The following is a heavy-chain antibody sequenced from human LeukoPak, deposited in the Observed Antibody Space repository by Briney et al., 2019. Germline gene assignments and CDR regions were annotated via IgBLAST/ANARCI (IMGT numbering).Heavy chain of an antibody. D-gene: IGHD6-19*01. J-gene: IGHJ4*02. V-gene: IGHV3-7*01. CDR3: ARDLGFSSEDL. CDR1: GFTFSNYF. Sequence: GGSLRLSCAASGFTFSNYFMSWVRQALGKGLEWVANIRQDGNDKYYVDSVKGRFNIHRDNAKNLLYLQMDSLRVEDTAVYYCARDLGFSSEDLWGQGTLVIVSS. CDR2: IRQDGNDK.